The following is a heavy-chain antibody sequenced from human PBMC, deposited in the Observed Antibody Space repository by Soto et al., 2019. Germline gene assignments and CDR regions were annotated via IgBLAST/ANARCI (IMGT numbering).Heavy chain of an antibody. V-gene: IGHV4-34*01. J-gene: IGHJ4*02. CDR3: ARGKGHIVVVTATRFDY. CDR2: INHSGST. CDR1: GGSFSGYY. D-gene: IGHD2-21*02. Sequence: QVQLQQWGAGLLKPSETLSLTCAVYGGSFSGYYWSWIRQPPGKGLEWIGEINHSGSTNYNPSLKSRVTISVXXSXNXXSLKLSSVTAADTAVYYCARGKGHIVVVTATRFDYWGQGTLVTVSS.